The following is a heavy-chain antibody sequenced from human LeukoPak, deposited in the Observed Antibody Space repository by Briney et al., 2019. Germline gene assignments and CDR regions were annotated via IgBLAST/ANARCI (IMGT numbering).Heavy chain of an antibody. CDR1: GGTFSSYA. J-gene: IGHJ4*02. Sequence: ASVKVSCKASGGTFSSYAISWVRQAPGQGLEWMGGIIPIFGTANYAQKFQGRVTITADESTSTAYMELSSLRSEDTAVYYCARDAGGGYDFDYWGQGTLVTVSS. D-gene: IGHD5-12*01. CDR3: ARDAGGGYDFDY. V-gene: IGHV1-69*13. CDR2: IIPIFGTA.